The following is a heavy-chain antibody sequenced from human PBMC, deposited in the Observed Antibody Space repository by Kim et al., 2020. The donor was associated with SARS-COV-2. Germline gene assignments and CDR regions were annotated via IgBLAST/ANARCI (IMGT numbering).Heavy chain of an antibody. D-gene: IGHD2-15*01. Sequence: YPGASDTGYSPSFQGQVTITADKSISTAYLQWSSLKASETAMYYCARIGDYWGQGTLVTVSS. CDR3: ARIGDY. CDR2: YPGASDT. J-gene: IGHJ4*02. V-gene: IGHV5-51*01.